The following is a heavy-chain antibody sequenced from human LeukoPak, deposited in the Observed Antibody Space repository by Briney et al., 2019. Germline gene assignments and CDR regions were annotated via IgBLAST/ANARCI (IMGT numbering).Heavy chain of an antibody. J-gene: IGHJ6*03. V-gene: IGHV4-61*02. Sequence: PSETLSLTCTVSGGSISSGSYDWSCIRQPAGKGLEWIGRIYTRGCTNYNPSLKSRVTISVDTTKNQFSLKLISVAAADTAVYYCARLNMVRGVMLSYYYYYMDVWGKGTTVTISS. CDR2: IYTRGCT. CDR1: GGSISSGSYD. CDR3: ARLNMVRGVMLSYYYYYMDV. D-gene: IGHD3-10*01.